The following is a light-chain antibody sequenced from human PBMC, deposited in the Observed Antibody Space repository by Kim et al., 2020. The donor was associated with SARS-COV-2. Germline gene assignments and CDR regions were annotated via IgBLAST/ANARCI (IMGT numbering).Light chain of an antibody. Sequence: SVSQGQTASLTCSGDKLGDKYACWYQQKPGQSPVLVIYQDSKRPSGIPERFSGSNSGNTATLTISGTQAMDEADYYCQAWDSSTEVFGTGTKVTVL. CDR3: QAWDSSTEV. CDR1: KLGDKY. CDR2: QDS. J-gene: IGLJ1*01. V-gene: IGLV3-1*01.